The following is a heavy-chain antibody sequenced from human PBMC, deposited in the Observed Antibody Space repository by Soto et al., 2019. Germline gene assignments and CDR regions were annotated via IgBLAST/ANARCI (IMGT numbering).Heavy chain of an antibody. CDR3: ARLYRDYMDV. CDR1: GGSFSSYY. V-gene: IGHV4-59*08. J-gene: IGHJ6*03. CDR2: IHYSGST. Sequence: QVQLQESGPGLVKPSETLSLTCTVSGGSFSSYYWSWIRQSPGKGLEWIAYIHYSGSTYYNPSLKGRVTLSVDTSKNQFSLRLNSVTAADTAVYYCARLYRDYMDVWGEGTTVTVSS.